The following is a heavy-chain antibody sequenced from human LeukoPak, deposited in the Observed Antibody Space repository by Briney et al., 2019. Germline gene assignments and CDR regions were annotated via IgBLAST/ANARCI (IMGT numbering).Heavy chain of an antibody. Sequence: SESLSLTCTVSGGSISSSSYYWGWIRQPPGKGLEWIGSIYYSGSTYYNPSLKSRVTISVDTYNNQFSLKLSSVTAADTAVSYCARHGSVAYYDILTGYGARGYFDYCGQGTLVTVSS. CDR2: IYYSGST. V-gene: IGHV4-39*01. CDR1: GGSISSSSYY. J-gene: IGHJ4*02. CDR3: ARHGSVAYYDILTGYGARGYFDY. D-gene: IGHD3-9*01.